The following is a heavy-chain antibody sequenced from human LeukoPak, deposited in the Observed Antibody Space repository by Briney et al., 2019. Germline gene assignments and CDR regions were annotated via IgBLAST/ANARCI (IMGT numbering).Heavy chain of an antibody. CDR1: GFTFSSYA. Sequence: GSLRLSCAASGFTFSSYAMHWVRQAPGKGLEWEAVISYDGSNKYYADSVKGRFTISRDNSKNTLYLQMNSLRAEDTAVYYCAREAGVWFDPWGQGTLVTVSS. J-gene: IGHJ5*02. D-gene: IGHD3-10*01. CDR2: ISYDGSNK. V-gene: IGHV3-30*01. CDR3: AREAGVWFDP.